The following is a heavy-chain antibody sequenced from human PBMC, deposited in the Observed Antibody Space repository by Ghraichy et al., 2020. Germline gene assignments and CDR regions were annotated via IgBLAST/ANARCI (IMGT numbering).Heavy chain of an antibody. D-gene: IGHD3-9*01. J-gene: IGHJ4*02. Sequence: GGSLRLSCRASGFIFNNYAMSWVRQAPGRGLEWVSSITGSGGITYHADSVKGRFTISSDNSKNTLYLHVNSLRAEDTAVYYCATDPYSILTGYFANWGQGTLVTVSP. CDR3: ATDPYSILTGYFAN. CDR2: ITGSGGIT. CDR1: GFIFNNYA. V-gene: IGHV3-23*01.